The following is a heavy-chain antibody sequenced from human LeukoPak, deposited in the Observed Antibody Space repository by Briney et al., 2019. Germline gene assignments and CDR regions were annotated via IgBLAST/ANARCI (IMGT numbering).Heavy chain of an antibody. J-gene: IGHJ4*02. V-gene: IGHV3-21*01. CDR2: ISSSSSYI. D-gene: IGHD2-2*01. CDR3: ARAYVVVPAALDY. CDR1: GFTFSSYS. Sequence: GGSLRLSCAASGFTFSSYSMNWVRHAPGKGLEWVSSISSSSSYIYYADSVKGRFTISRDNAKNSLYLQMNSLRAEDTAVYYCARAYVVVPAALDYWGQGTLVTVSS.